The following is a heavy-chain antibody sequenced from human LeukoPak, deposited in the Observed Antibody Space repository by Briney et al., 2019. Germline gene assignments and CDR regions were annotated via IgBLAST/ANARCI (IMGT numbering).Heavy chain of an antibody. J-gene: IGHJ6*03. V-gene: IGHV4-59*01. CDR1: GGSISSYY. D-gene: IGHD5-18*01. CDR3: ARGEYSYGPYYMDV. Sequence: TETLSLTCTVSGGSISSYYWSWIRQPPGKGLEWIGYIYYSGSTNYNPSLKSRVTISVDTSKNQFSLKLSSVTAADTAVYYCARGEYSYGPYYMDVWGKGTTVTVSS. CDR2: IYYSGST.